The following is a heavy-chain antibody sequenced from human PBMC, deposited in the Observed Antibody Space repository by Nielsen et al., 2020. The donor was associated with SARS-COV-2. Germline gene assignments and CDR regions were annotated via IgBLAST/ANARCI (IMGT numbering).Heavy chain of an antibody. D-gene: IGHD6-19*01. CDR2: IIPIFGTA. V-gene: IGHV1-69*13. J-gene: IGHJ6*02. CDR3: ARDRGKGSGWSEYYYYYYGMDV. Sequence: SVKVSCKASGYTFTSYYMHWVRQAPGQGLEWMGGIIPIFGTANYAQKFQGRVTVTADESTSTAYMELSSLRSEDTAVYYCARDRGKGSGWSEYYYYYYGMDVWGQGTTVTVSS. CDR1: GYTFTSYY.